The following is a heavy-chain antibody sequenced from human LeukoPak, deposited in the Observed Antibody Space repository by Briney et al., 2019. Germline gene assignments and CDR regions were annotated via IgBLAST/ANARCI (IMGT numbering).Heavy chain of an antibody. V-gene: IGHV3-23*01. CDR3: AKGGAAAGPTYYYYYMDV. Sequence: PGGSLRLSCAASGFTFSSYAMSWVRQAPGKGLEWVSAISGSGGSTYYADSVKGRFTISRDNSKNTLYLQMNSLRAEDTAVYYCAKGGAAAGPTYYYYYMDVWGKGTTVTVSS. CDR2: ISGSGGST. D-gene: IGHD6-13*01. J-gene: IGHJ6*03. CDR1: GFTFSSYA.